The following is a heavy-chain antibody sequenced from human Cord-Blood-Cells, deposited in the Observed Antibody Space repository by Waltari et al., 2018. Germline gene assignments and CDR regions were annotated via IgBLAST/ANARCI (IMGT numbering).Heavy chain of an antibody. J-gene: IGHJ4*02. V-gene: IGHV3-33*01. CDR3: ARVFGGNYYFDY. Sequence: QVQLVESGGGVVQPGRSLRLSCAVSGVTFRRYAMHWVRQAPGQGLEWVAVICYDGSNKYYADSVKGRFTISRDNSKNTLYLQMNSLRAEDTAVYYCARVFGGNYYFDYWGQGTLVTVSS. CDR1: GVTFRRYA. CDR2: ICYDGSNK. D-gene: IGHD2-21*02.